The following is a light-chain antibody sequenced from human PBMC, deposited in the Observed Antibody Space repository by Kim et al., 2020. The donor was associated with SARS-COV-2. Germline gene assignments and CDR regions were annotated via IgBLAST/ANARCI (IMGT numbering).Light chain of an antibody. CDR3: CSYAGRNTYV. CDR1: SSDVGSYNL. Sequence: QSVLTQPASASGSPGQSITISCAGTSSDVGSYNLVSWYQQHPGNPPKLMIYDGSKRPSGVSNRFAGSKSSNTASLTISGLQAEDEADYYGCSYAGRNTYVFGGGTKLTVL. J-gene: IGLJ3*02. CDR2: DGS. V-gene: IGLV2-23*01.